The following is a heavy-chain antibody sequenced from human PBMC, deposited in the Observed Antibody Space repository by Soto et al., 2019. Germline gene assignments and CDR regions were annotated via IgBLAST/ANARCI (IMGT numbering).Heavy chain of an antibody. D-gene: IGHD4-17*01. CDR2: IDRFSSSI. Sequence: EVQLVESGGGRVQPGGSLRLSCAASGFTFSIYNMDWVRQSPERGLEWISSIDRFSSSISYADSVRGRFTVSSDNARNSLYLQMHSLRVEDTAVYYCATGQDFGDYHDWGQGTLVSVSS. J-gene: IGHJ4*02. CDR1: GFTFSIYN. V-gene: IGHV3-21*01. CDR3: ATGQDFGDYHD.